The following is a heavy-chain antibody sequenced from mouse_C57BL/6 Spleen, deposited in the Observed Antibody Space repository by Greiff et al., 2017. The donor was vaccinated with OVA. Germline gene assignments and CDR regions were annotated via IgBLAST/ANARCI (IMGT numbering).Heavy chain of an antibody. D-gene: IGHD2-3*01. CDR3: ASNGDDYWYFDV. V-gene: IGHV5-12*01. Sequence: EVKLMESGGGLVQPGGSLKLSCAASGFTFSDYYMYWVRQTPEKRLEWVAYISNGGGSTYYPDTVKGRFTISRDNAKNTLYLQMSRLKSEDTAMYYCASNGDDYWYFDVWGTGTTVTVSS. CDR1: GFTFSDYY. J-gene: IGHJ1*03. CDR2: ISNGGGST.